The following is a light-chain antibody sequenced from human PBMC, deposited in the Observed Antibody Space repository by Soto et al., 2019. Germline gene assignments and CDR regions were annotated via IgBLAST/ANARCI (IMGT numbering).Light chain of an antibody. CDR2: KAS. V-gene: IGKV1-5*03. CDR1: QSISSW. Sequence: DIQMTQSPSTLSASVGDRVTITCRASQSISSWLAWYQQKPGKAPKLLIYKASILESGVPSRFSGSGSGTEFTLTISSLQPDDFATYYCQQYNSYPWTFGQGTKGEIK. CDR3: QQYNSYPWT. J-gene: IGKJ1*01.